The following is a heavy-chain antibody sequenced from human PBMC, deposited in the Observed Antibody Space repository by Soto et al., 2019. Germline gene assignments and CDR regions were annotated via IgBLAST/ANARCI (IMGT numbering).Heavy chain of an antibody. CDR1: GFTFSSYA. CDR2: ISGSGGST. D-gene: IGHD3-22*01. Sequence: EVQLLESGGGLVQPGGSLRLSCAASGFTFSSYAMSWVRQAPGKGLEWVSAISGSGGSTYYADSVMGRFTISRDNSKNTLYLQMNSLRAEDTAVYYCAANRGYNYYYGMDVWGQGTTVTVSS. V-gene: IGHV3-23*01. J-gene: IGHJ6*02. CDR3: AANRGYNYYYGMDV.